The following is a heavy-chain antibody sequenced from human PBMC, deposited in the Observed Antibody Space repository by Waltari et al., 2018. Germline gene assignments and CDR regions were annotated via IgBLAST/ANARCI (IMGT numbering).Heavy chain of an antibody. CDR1: GGSISSSSYY. Sequence: QLQLQESGPGLVKPSETLSLTCTVSGGSISSSSYYWGWVRQPPGKGLEWIGSIYYSGSTNSNPALKSRVTIAVDTSKNQFSLRVSSVTAADTAVFYCARMVRGYCSSTSCHTDHWGQGTLVTVSS. CDR2: IYYSGST. V-gene: IGHV4-39*07. D-gene: IGHD2-2*01. CDR3: ARMVRGYCSSTSCHTDH. J-gene: IGHJ4*02.